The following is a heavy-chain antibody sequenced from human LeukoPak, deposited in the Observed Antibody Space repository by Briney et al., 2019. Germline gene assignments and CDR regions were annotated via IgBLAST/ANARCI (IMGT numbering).Heavy chain of an antibody. CDR2: IYHSGST. J-gene: IGHJ5*02. D-gene: IGHD6-13*01. CDR1: GGSISSYNW. CDR3: ATTAAAGTRLAWFDP. V-gene: IGHV4-4*02. Sequence: SGTLSLTCVVSGGSISSYNWWSWVRQPPGKGLEWIGEIYHSGSTNYNPSLKSRVTISLDKSKNQFSLKLSSVTAADAAVYYCATTAAAGTRLAWFDPWGQGTLVTVSS.